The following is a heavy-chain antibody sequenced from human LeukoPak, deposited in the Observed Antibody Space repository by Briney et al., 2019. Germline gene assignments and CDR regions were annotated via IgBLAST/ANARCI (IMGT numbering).Heavy chain of an antibody. Sequence: SETLSLTCAVYSGSFSGYYWSWIRQPPGKGLEWIGEINHSGSTNYNPSLKSRVTISVDTSKNQFSLKLSSVTAADTAVYYCARAGHYYDLDYWGQGTLVTVSS. J-gene: IGHJ4*02. CDR3: ARAGHYYDLDY. D-gene: IGHD3-22*01. CDR2: INHSGST. V-gene: IGHV4-34*01. CDR1: SGSFSGYY.